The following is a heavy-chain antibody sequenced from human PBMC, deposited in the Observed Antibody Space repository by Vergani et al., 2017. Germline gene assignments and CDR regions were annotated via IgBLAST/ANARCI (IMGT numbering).Heavy chain of an antibody. CDR3: AKDGPRGETDY. CDR2: ISYDGSNK. Sequence: QVQLVESGGGVVQPGRSLRLSCAASGFTFSSYGMHWVRQAPGKGLEWVAVISYDGSNKYYADSVKGRFTISRDNSKNTLYLQMNSLRAEDTAVYYCAKDGPRGETDYWGQGTLVTVSS. J-gene: IGHJ4*02. V-gene: IGHV3-30*18. CDR1: GFTFSSYG. D-gene: IGHD2-21*01.